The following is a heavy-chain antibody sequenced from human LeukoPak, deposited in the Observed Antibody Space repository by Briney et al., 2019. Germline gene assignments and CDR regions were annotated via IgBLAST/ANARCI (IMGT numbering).Heavy chain of an antibody. V-gene: IGHV3-74*01. J-gene: IGHJ4*02. CDR3: VSFYETY. Sequence: GGSLRLSCAASGSYWMHWVRQAPGKGLVWVSHINSDGSWTSYADSVKGRFTISKDNAKSTVYLQMNNLRAEDTAVYYCVSFYETYWGRGTLVTVSS. CDR1: GSYW. D-gene: IGHD2/OR15-2a*01. CDR2: INSDGSWT.